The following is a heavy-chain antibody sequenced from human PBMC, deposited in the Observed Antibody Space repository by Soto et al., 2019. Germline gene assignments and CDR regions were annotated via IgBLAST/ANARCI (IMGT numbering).Heavy chain of an antibody. J-gene: IGHJ4*02. D-gene: IGHD5-12*01. Sequence: SETLSLTCTVSGGSISSYYWSWIRQPPGKGLEWIGYIYYSGSTYYNPSLKSRVTISVDTSKNQFSLKPSSVTAADTAVYYCAREQYSGYDLCYWGQGTLVTVSS. CDR1: GGSISSYY. V-gene: IGHV4-59*04. CDR3: AREQYSGYDLCY. CDR2: IYYSGST.